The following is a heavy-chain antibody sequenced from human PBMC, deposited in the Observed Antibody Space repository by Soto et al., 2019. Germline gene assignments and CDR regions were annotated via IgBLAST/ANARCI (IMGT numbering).Heavy chain of an antibody. V-gene: IGHV1-3*01. D-gene: IGHD4-4*01. J-gene: IGHJ3*02. Sequence: ASVKVSCKASGYTYTTYSMHWVRQAPGQRLEWMGWMNPLNGDTKYSQRFQGRLTIIRDTSASTAYMELSSLRSEDTAIYYCARGNSRAFDIWGQGTMVTVSS. CDR1: GYTYTTYS. CDR2: MNPLNGDT. CDR3: ARGNSRAFDI.